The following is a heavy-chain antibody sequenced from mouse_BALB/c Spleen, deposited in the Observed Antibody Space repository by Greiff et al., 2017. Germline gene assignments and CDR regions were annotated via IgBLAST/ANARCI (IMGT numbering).Heavy chain of an antibody. CDR1: GFSLTSYD. J-gene: IGHJ3*01. CDR2: IWTGGGT. CDR3: VRGGYWTY. D-gene: IGHD2-3*01. V-gene: IGHV2-9-2*01. Sequence: QVHVKQSGPGLVAPSQSLSITCTVSGFSLTSYDISWIRQPPGKGLEWLGVIWTGGGTNYNSAFMSRLSISKDNSKSQVFLKMNSLQTDDTAIYYCVRGGYWTYWGQGTLVTVSA.